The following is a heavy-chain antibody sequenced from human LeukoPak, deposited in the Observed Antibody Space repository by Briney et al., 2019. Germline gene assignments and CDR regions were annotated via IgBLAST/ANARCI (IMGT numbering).Heavy chain of an antibody. CDR3: TSITMVRGVPNFDY. CDR2: IRSKANSYAT. CDR1: GFTFSGSA. D-gene: IGHD3-10*01. V-gene: IGHV3-73*01. Sequence: AGSLKLSCAASGFTFSGSAMHWVRQASGKGLEWVGRIRSKANSYATAYAASVKGRFTISRDDSKNTAYLQMNSLKAEDTAVYYCTSITMVRGVPNFDYWGQGTLVTVSS. J-gene: IGHJ4*02.